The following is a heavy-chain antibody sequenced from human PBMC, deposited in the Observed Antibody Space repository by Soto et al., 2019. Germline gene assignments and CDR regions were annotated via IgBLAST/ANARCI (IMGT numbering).Heavy chain of an antibody. V-gene: IGHV3-23*01. CDR3: ATGLYQLLSVYMDV. D-gene: IGHD2-2*01. CDR1: GFTFSSYA. J-gene: IGHJ6*03. Sequence: EVQLLESGGGLVQPGGSLRLSCAASGFTFSSYAMSWVRQAPGKGLEWVSAISGSGGSTYYADSVKGRFTISRDNYKYTLYLQMNSLRAEDTAVYYCATGLYQLLSVYMDVWGKGTTVTVSS. CDR2: ISGSGGST.